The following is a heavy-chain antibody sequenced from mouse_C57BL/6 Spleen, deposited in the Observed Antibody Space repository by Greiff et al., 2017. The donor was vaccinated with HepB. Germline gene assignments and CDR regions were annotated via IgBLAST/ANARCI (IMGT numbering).Heavy chain of an antibody. J-gene: IGHJ4*01. CDR3: AREGVYYGNYGRDYYAMDY. V-gene: IGHV1-82*01. Sequence: QVQLQQSGPELVKPGASVKISCKASGYAFSSSWMNWVKQRPGKGLEWIGRIYPGDGDTNYNGKFKGKATLTADKSSRKAYMQLSSLTSDDSAVYFCAREGVYYGNYGRDYYAMDYWGQGTSVTVSS. CDR1: GYAFSSSW. CDR2: IYPGDGDT. D-gene: IGHD2-1*01.